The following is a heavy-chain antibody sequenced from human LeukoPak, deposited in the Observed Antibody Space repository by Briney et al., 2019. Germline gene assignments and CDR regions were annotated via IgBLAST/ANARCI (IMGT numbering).Heavy chain of an antibody. V-gene: IGHV3-48*01. Sequence: PGGSLRLSCAASGFTFSSYSMNWVRQAPGKGLEWVSYISGSSSTIYYADSVKGRFTISRDNAKNSLYLQMNSLRAEDTAVYYCARVPYRSRGYYYDSSGPSWVDYWGQGTLVTVSS. J-gene: IGHJ4*02. CDR2: ISGSSSTI. CDR3: ARVPYRSRGYYYDSSGPSWVDY. D-gene: IGHD3-22*01. CDR1: GFTFSSYS.